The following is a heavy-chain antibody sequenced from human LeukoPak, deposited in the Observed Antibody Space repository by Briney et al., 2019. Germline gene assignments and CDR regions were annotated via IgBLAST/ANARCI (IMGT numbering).Heavy chain of an antibody. D-gene: IGHD3-22*01. CDR3: ARDRGGRDYYDSSGYYGGDY. J-gene: IGHJ4*02. V-gene: IGHV3-48*04. Sequence: GGSLRLSCAASGFTFSSYSMNWVRQAPGKGLEWVSYISSSSSTIYYADSVKGRFTISRDNAKNSLYLQMNSLRAEDTAVYYCARDRGGRDYYDSSGYYGGDYWGQGTLVTVSS. CDR2: ISSSSSTI. CDR1: GFTFSSYS.